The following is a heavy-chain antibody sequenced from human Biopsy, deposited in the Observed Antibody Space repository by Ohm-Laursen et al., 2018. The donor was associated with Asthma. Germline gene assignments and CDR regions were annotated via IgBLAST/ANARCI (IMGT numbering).Heavy chain of an antibody. Sequence: SLRLSCAATGFSFSNFAIHWVRQAPGKGLEWVGVISKDASTQDYAVSVKGRFTISRDNAQNSLYLHMNGLKPEDTAVYYCAKPLNTYNFYAYDVWGQGTTVVVSS. CDR2: ISKDASTQ. CDR3: AKPLNTYNFYAYDV. V-gene: IGHV3-30*18. J-gene: IGHJ6*02. CDR1: GFSFSNFA. D-gene: IGHD5/OR15-5a*01.